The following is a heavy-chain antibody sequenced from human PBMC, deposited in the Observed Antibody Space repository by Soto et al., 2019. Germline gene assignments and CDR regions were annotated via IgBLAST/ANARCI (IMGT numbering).Heavy chain of an antibody. Sequence: GGSLRLSCVASGITLSSYWMSWVRQAPGKGLEWVAKIKYDGSEIYYVDSVKGRFTISRDNAKNSLFLQMNSLRAEDTAVYYCVRDGNSGWHFDYWGQGTLVTVSS. CDR2: IKYDGSEI. V-gene: IGHV3-7*03. D-gene: IGHD6-19*01. CDR3: VRDGNSGWHFDY. CDR1: GITLSSYW. J-gene: IGHJ4*02.